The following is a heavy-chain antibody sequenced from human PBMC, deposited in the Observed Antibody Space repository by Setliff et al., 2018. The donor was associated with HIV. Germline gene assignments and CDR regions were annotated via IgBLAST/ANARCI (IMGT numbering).Heavy chain of an antibody. CDR3: TRHNTGWYPEYFQH. J-gene: IGHJ1*01. D-gene: IGHD2-15*01. CDR1: RFPFGDYA. CDR2: IRSQAFGATT. V-gene: IGHV3-49*04. Sequence: GGSLRLSCTASRFPFGDYAMSWVRQAPGKGLEWVGFIRSQAFGATTEYAASVKGRFTISRDDSKSIAYLQMNSLKTEDTAVYFCTRHNTGWYPEYFQHWGQGTLVTVSS.